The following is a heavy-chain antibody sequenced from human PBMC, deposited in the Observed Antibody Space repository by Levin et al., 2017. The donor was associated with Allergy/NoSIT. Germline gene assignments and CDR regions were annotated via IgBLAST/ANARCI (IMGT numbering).Heavy chain of an antibody. CDR1: GGTFSSYT. D-gene: IGHD2-15*01. CDR2: IIPILGIA. Sequence: SVKVSCKASGGTFSSYTISWVRQAPGQGLEWMGRIIPILGIANYAQKFQGRVTITADKSTSTAYMELSSLRSEDTAVYYWARGPYSKLRLSHYNWFDPWGQGTLVTVSS. V-gene: IGHV1-69*02. J-gene: IGHJ5*02. CDR3: ARGPYSKLRLSHYNWFDP.